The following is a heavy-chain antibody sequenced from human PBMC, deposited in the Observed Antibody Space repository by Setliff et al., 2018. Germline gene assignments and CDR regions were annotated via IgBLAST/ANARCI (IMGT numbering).Heavy chain of an antibody. J-gene: IGHJ6*02. CDR2: IYKGGST. CDR1: GDSIRSSRYY. V-gene: IGHV4-39*07. Sequence: SETLSLTCTVSGDSIRSSRYYWGWIRQPPGKGLEWTGDIYKGGSTYYNPSLRSRVSMSLDTSKRQVSLNLNSVTAADTGVYYCATRTFAVIPHPGLGLDYFYGMDVWGRGTTVTVSS. D-gene: IGHD2-21*01. CDR3: ATRTFAVIPHPGLGLDYFYGMDV.